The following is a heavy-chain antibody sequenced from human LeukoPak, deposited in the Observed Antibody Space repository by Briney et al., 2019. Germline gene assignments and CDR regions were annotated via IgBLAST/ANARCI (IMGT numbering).Heavy chain of an antibody. CDR1: EFTFITYW. CDR3: AKQYYDILTGYYYYYYYMDV. V-gene: IGHV3-23*01. CDR2: ISGSGGST. Sequence: GGSLGLSCAASEFTFITYWMSWVRQAPGKGLEWVSAISGSGGSTYYADSVKGRFTISRDNSKNTLYLQMNSLRAEDTAVYYCAKQYYDILTGYYYYYYYMDVWGKGTTVTISS. J-gene: IGHJ6*03. D-gene: IGHD3-9*01.